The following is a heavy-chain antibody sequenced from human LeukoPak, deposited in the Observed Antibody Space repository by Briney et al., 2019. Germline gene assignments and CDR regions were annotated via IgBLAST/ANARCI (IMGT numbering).Heavy chain of an antibody. J-gene: IGHJ4*02. D-gene: IGHD6-13*01. CDR1: GFTFSSYW. V-gene: IGHV3-7*01. Sequence: PGGTLRLSCAASGFTFSSYWMSWVRQAPGKGLEWVANIKQDGSEKYYVDSVKGRFTISRDNAKNSLSLQMNSLRAEDTAVYYCAREESSSWYYFDYWGQGTLVTVSS. CDR3: AREESSSWYYFDY. CDR2: IKQDGSEK.